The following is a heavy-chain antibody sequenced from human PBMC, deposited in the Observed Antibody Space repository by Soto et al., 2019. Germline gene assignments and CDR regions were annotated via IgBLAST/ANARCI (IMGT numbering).Heavy chain of an antibody. Sequence: QVQVVQSGAEVKKPGSSVKVSCKTSGGTFSTSAISWVRQAPGQGLEWMGGIMPIFRTADYAQKFQDRVSIAADESASTAYSELSSPRWQDTAVYYCARDKDRAQLGANYSYIMDVWGEGTTVTVTS. CDR1: GGTFSTSA. CDR3: ARDKDRAQLGANYSYIMDV. D-gene: IGHD3-3*02. CDR2: IMPIFRTA. J-gene: IGHJ6*04. V-gene: IGHV1-69*12.